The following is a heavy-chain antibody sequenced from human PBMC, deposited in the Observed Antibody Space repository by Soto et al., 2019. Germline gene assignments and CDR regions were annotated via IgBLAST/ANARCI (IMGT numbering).Heavy chain of an antibody. CDR2: ISYDGSNK. D-gene: IGHD4-17*01. CDR3: AKDSRHDYGDYYYGMDV. J-gene: IGHJ6*02. V-gene: IGHV3-30*18. CDR1: GFTFSSYG. Sequence: SLRLSCAASGFTFSSYGMHWVRQAPGKGLEWVAVISYDGSNKYYADSVKGRFTISRDNSKNTLYLQMNSLRAEDTAVYYCAKDSRHDYGDYYYGMDVWGQGTTVTVSS.